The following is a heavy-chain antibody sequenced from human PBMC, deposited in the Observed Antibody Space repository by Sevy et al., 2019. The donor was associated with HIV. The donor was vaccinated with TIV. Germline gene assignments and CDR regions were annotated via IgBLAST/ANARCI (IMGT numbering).Heavy chain of an antibody. CDR1: GFTLSAYW. CDR3: ATDVWRSFGN. D-gene: IGHD3-3*01. Sequence: GGSLRLSCPASGFTLSAYWMSWVRQTPGKGLEWVANLNQDGSEKYPVYSVKGRFTISRDNDKDSLYLQMNSLRVEDTAMYYRATDVWRSFGNWGRGTVVTVSS. V-gene: IGHV3-7*01. CDR2: LNQDGSEK. J-gene: IGHJ2*01.